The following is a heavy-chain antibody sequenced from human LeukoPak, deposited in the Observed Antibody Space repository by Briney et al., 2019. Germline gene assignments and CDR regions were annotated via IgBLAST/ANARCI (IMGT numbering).Heavy chain of an antibody. CDR1: GGTFSSYA. CDR3: ARHPAYCSSTSCYVSGY. V-gene: IGHV1-69*01. D-gene: IGHD2-2*01. CDR2: IIPIFGTA. J-gene: IGHJ4*02. Sequence: SVKVSCKASGGTFSSYAISWVRQAPGQGLEWMGGIIPIFGTANYAQKFQGRVTITADESTSTAYMELSSLRSEDTAVYYCARHPAYCSSTSCYVSGYWGQGTLVTVSS.